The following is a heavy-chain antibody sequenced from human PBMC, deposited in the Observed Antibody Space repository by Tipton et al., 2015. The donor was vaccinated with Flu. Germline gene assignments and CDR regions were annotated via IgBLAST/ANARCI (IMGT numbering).Heavy chain of an antibody. D-gene: IGHD3-22*01. J-gene: IGHJ6*02. CDR3: AREGRSSGYYSPYYYGMDV. CDR2: IYTSGST. V-gene: IGHV4-61*02. Sequence: TLSLTCTVSGGSISSGSYYWSWIRQPAGKGLEWIGRIYTSGSTNYNPSLKSRVTISVDTSKNQFSLKLSSVTAADTAVYYCAREGRSSGYYSPYYYGMDVWGQGTTDTVSS. CDR1: GGSISSGSYY.